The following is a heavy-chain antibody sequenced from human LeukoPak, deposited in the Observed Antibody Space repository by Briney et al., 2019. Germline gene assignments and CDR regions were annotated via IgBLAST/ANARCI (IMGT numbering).Heavy chain of an antibody. CDR3: ARGAHHYYYMVV. Sequence: RKKQDLVSAIGTAGDTYYPGSVKGRFTTSRETAKNSLYLQMKSLRAGDTAVYYCARGAHHYYYMVVWGKGTTVSASS. CDR2: IGTAGDT. J-gene: IGHJ6*03. V-gene: IGHV3-13*01.